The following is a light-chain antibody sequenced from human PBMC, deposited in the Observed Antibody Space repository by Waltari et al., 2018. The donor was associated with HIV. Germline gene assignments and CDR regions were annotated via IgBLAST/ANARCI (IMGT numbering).Light chain of an antibody. CDR2: GAS. V-gene: IGKV3-15*01. CDR3: QQYNNWPPMYT. J-gene: IGKJ2*01. CDR1: QSVSSN. Sequence: EIVMTQSPATLSVPPGERATLSCRASQSVSSNLAWYQQKPGQAPRLLIYGASTRATGIPARFSGSGSGTECTLTISSLQSEDFAVYYCQQYNNWPPMYTFGQGTKLEIK.